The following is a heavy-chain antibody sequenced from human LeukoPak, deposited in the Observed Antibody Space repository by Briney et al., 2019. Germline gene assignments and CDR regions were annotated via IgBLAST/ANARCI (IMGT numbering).Heavy chain of an antibody. J-gene: IGHJ4*02. D-gene: IGHD1-26*01. CDR1: GGTFSSYA. Sequence: GASVKVSCKASGGTFSSYAISWVRQAPGQGLEWMGGIIPIFGTANYAQKFQGRVTITADESTGTAYMELSSLRSEDTAVYYCARGRAQWELLDYYFDYWGQGTLVTVSS. V-gene: IGHV1-69*13. CDR2: IIPIFGTA. CDR3: ARGRAQWELLDYYFDY.